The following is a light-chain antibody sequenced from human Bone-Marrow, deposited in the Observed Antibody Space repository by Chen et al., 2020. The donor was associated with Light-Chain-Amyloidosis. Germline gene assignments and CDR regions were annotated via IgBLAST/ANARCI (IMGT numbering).Light chain of an antibody. Sequence: DIVLTQSPGTLSLSPGDRATLSCRTSQSISSTYLAWYQQKPGQAPRLLIYGVSSRATGIADRFSGSGSGTDFTLTISRLEPEDFAVYYCQQYSTSPLTFGGGPRWRSN. CDR2: GVS. J-gene: IGKJ4*01. CDR1: QSISSTY. V-gene: IGKV3-20*01. CDR3: QQYSTSPLT.